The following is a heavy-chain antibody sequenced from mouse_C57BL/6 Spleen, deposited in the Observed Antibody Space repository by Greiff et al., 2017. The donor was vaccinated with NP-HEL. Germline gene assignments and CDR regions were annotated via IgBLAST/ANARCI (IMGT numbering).Heavy chain of an antibody. V-gene: IGHV1-20*01. J-gene: IGHJ2*01. D-gene: IGHD2-4*01. CDR2: INPYNGDT. CDR1: GYSFTGYF. Sequence: EVQLQQSGPELVKPGDSVKISCKASGYSFTGYFMNWVMQSHGKSLEWIGRINPYNGDTFYNQKFKGKATLTVDKSSSTAHMELRSLTSEDSAVYYCASLYDYDVLGAHWGQGTTLTVSS. CDR3: ASLYDYDVLGAH.